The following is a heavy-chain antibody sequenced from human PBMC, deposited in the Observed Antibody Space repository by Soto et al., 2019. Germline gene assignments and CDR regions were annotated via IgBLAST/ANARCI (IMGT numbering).Heavy chain of an antibody. Sequence: KISCKGSGYSFSSYWISWVRQMPGKGLEWMGRIDPSDFYTNYSPPFQGDVTITANKSISTAYLQWSSLQASDTAMYYCARQDAPCSGCSCYDFDYWGQGTLVTVSS. D-gene: IGHD2-15*01. CDR1: GYSFSSYW. J-gene: IGHJ4*02. CDR3: ARQDAPCSGCSCYDFDY. CDR2: IDPSDFYT. V-gene: IGHV5-10-1*01.